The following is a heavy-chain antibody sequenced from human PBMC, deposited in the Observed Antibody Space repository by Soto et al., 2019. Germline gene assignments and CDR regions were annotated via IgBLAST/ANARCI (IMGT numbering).Heavy chain of an antibody. Sequence: SETLSLTCTVSGGSISSSSYYWGWIRQPPGKGLEWIGSIYYSGSTYYNPSLKSRVTISVDTSKNQFSLKLSSVTAADTAVYYCARAPRGYSGYDFFGWFDPWGQGTLVTVSS. J-gene: IGHJ5*02. V-gene: IGHV4-39*01. CDR3: ARAPRGYSGYDFFGWFDP. D-gene: IGHD5-12*01. CDR1: GGSISSSSYY. CDR2: IYYSGST.